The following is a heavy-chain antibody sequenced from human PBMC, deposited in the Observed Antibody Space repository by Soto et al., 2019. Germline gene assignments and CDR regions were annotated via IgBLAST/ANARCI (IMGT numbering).Heavy chain of an antibody. Sequence: QVQLVESGGGVVQPGRSLRLSCAASGFTFSMYVMHWVRQAPGKGLARVAVMAYDGNREYYGDSVKGRFFASRDNSKNTLYLQMNSLRPEDTAVYYCARVGGSFYGSWDSWGQGALVTVSS. CDR3: ARVGGSFYGSWDS. CDR1: GFTFSMYV. D-gene: IGHD1-26*01. V-gene: IGHV3-30-3*01. J-gene: IGHJ4*02. CDR2: MAYDGNRE.